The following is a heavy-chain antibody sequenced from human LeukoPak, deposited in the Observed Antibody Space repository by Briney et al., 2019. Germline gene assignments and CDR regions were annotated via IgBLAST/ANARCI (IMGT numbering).Heavy chain of an antibody. D-gene: IGHD6-13*01. CDR1: GFTSTTAW. Sequence: GGSLRLCCAISGFTSTTAWMTWVRQAPGKGLEWVADIRQDASDKYYVDSVKGRFIISRDNAKKSVSLHMNNLRVEDTAVYYCVVYKYILSWSAFDFWGRGTMVTVSS. CDR2: IRQDASDK. J-gene: IGHJ3*01. V-gene: IGHV3-7*01. CDR3: VVYKYILSWSAFDF.